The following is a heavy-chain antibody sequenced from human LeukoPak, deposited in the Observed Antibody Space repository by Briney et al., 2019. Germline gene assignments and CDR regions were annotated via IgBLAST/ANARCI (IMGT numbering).Heavy chain of an antibody. D-gene: IGHD1-1*01. J-gene: IGHJ4*02. CDR2: ISYDGSNK. V-gene: IGHV3-30*04. CDR3: ARELHVERDDY. Sequence: GGSLRLSCAASGFTFSSHAMHWVRQAPGKGLEWVAVISYDGSNKYYADSVKGRFTISRDNSKNTLYLQMNSLRAEDTAVYYCARELHVERDDYWGQGTLVTVSS. CDR1: GFTFSSHA.